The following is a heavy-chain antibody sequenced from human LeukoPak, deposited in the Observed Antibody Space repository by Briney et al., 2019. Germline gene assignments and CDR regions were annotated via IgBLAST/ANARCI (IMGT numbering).Heavy chain of an antibody. V-gene: IGHV3-30*04. CDR2: ISYDRSNK. Sequence: GGSLRLSCAASGFTFSSYAMHWVRQAPGKGLEWVAVISYDRSNKYYADSVKGRFTISRDNSKNTLYLQMNSLRAEDTAVYYCARDGLLDIVVVPAANNWFDPWGQGTLVTVSS. J-gene: IGHJ5*02. CDR1: GFTFSSYA. CDR3: ARDGLLDIVVVPAANNWFDP. D-gene: IGHD2-2*01.